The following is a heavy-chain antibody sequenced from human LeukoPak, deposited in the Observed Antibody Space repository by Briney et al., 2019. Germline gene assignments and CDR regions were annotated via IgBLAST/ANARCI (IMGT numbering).Heavy chain of an antibody. Sequence: SETLSLTCTVSGGSISSYYWSWIRQPPGKGLEWIGYIYYSGSTYYNPSLKSRVTISVDTSKNQFSLKLSSVTAADTAVYYCAREAAAAGTGAFDIWGQGTMVTVSS. CDR3: AREAAAAGTGAFDI. D-gene: IGHD6-13*01. J-gene: IGHJ3*02. CDR2: IYYSGST. V-gene: IGHV4-59*12. CDR1: GGSISSYY.